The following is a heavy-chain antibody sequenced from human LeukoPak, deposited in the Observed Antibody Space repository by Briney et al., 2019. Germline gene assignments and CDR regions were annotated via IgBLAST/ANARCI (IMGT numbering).Heavy chain of an antibody. V-gene: IGHV3-30*18. J-gene: IGHJ6*04. CDR1: GFTFSSYG. CDR3: AKGRITMVRGVSMDV. Sequence: GGSLRLSCAASGFTFSSYGMHWVRQAPGKGLEWVAVISYDGSNKYYADSVKGRFTISRDNSKSTLLLQMNSPRAEDTAVYYCAKGRITMVRGVSMDVWGKGTTVTVSS. CDR2: ISYDGSNK. D-gene: IGHD3-10*01.